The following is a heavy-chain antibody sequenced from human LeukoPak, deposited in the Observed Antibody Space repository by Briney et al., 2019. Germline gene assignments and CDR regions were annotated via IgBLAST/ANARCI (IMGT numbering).Heavy chain of an antibody. Sequence: GRSLRLSCAASGFTFSSYGMHWVRQAPGKGLEWVAVIWYDGGNKYYAGSVKGRFTISRDNSKNTLYLQMNSLRAEDTAVYYCAIPGPELGLDYWGQGTLVTVSS. CDR1: GFTFSSYG. D-gene: IGHD1-26*01. CDR2: IWYDGGNK. CDR3: AIPGPELGLDY. V-gene: IGHV3-33*01. J-gene: IGHJ4*02.